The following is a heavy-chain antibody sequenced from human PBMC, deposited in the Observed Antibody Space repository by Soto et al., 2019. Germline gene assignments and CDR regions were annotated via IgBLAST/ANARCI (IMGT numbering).Heavy chain of an antibody. CDR2: IIPYYNTL. J-gene: IGHJ4*02. V-gene: IGHV1-69*01. Sequence: QAQVVQSGAEVRKPGSSVKLSCKASEGTFNSYAIAWVRQAPGQGLEWMGGIIPYYNTLNSAQKCQDRVTITADGSTNTVYMELISLRSDDTAVDFCASGAIRWYPYFIDSWAQGTLVTGSS. CDR3: ASGAIRWYPYFIDS. CDR1: EGTFNSYA. D-gene: IGHD6-13*01.